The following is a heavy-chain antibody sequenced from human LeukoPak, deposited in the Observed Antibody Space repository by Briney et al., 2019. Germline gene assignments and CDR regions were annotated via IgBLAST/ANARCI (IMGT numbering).Heavy chain of an antibody. J-gene: IGHJ3*02. Sequence: GGSLRLSCTASGFTFGDYAVSWVRQAPGKGLEWVGLIRSKAYSEAAEYAASVKGRFTISKDDSKTVAYLQMNSLTTEDTAVCHCTRGGIVATIGYAFDIWGQGTMVTVSS. D-gene: IGHD5-12*01. CDR3: TRGGIVATIGYAFDI. CDR2: IRSKAYSEAA. CDR1: GFTFGDYA. V-gene: IGHV3-49*04.